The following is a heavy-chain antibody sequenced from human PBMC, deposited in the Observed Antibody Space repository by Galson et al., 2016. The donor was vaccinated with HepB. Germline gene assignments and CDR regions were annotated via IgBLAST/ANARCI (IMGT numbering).Heavy chain of an antibody. D-gene: IGHD5-12*01. Sequence: SLRLSCAASGFTFSGSAMHWVRQASGKGPEWVGRIRSQANSYATAYVAPVEGRFTISRDDSKNTAYLQMNSLKIEDTAVYYCTRHGGEDSGYDLFDDWGQGTLVTVSS. CDR3: TRHGGEDSGYDLFDD. CDR2: IRSQANSYAT. CDR1: GFTFSGSA. V-gene: IGHV3-73*01. J-gene: IGHJ4*02.